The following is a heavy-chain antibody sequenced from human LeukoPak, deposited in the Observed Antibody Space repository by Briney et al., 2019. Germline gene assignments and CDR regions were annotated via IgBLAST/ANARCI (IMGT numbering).Heavy chain of an antibody. J-gene: IGHJ4*02. D-gene: IGHD4-17*01. CDR3: ASPPQFGDYWYFDY. Sequence: ASVKVSCKASGGTFSSYAISWVRQAPGQGLEWMGRIIPILGIANYAQKFQGRVTITADKSTSTAYMELSSLRSEDTAVYYCASPPQFGDYWYFDYWGQGTLVTVSS. CDR1: GGTFSSYA. V-gene: IGHV1-69*04. CDR2: IIPILGIA.